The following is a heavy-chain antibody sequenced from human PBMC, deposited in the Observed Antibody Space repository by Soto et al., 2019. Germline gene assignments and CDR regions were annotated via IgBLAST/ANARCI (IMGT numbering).Heavy chain of an antibody. V-gene: IGHV3-21*01. D-gene: IGHD2-15*01. CDR3: ARDGVVVAATRFYYYYGMDV. CDR2: ISSSSSYI. Sequence: KPGGSLRLSCAASGFTFSSYSMNWVRQAPGKGLEWVSSISSSSSYIYYADSVKGRFTISRDNAKNSLYLQMNSLRAEDTAVYYCARDGVVVAATRFYYYYGMDVWGQGTTVTVSS. J-gene: IGHJ6*02. CDR1: GFTFSSYS.